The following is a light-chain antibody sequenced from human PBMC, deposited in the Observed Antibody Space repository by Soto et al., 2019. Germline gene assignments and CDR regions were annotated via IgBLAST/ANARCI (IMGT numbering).Light chain of an antibody. Sequence: DIQMTQSPSTLSASVGDTVTVTCRASQSVSGWVAWYQQKPGEAPQLLIYAASTLHSGVPSRFSGSGSGTDFTLTISSLQPEDFATYDCQQSYSTLITFGQGTRLEIK. J-gene: IGKJ5*01. CDR1: QSVSGW. CDR3: QQSYSTLIT. V-gene: IGKV1-39*01. CDR2: AAS.